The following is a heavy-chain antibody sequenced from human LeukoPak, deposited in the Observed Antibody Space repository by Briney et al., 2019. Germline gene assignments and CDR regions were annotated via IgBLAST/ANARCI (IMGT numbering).Heavy chain of an antibody. Sequence: PGGSLRLSCAASGFTFSSYAMHWVRRAPGKGLEWVAVISYDGSNKYYADSVKGRFTISRDNSKNTLYLQMNSLRAEDTAVYYCARGSNTIFGVVIPPCYWGQGTLVTVSS. V-gene: IGHV3-30-3*01. CDR1: GFTFSSYA. J-gene: IGHJ4*02. CDR3: ARGSNTIFGVVIPPCY. CDR2: ISYDGSNK. D-gene: IGHD3-3*01.